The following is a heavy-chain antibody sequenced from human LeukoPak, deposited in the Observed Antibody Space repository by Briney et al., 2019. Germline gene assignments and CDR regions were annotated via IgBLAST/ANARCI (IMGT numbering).Heavy chain of an antibody. CDR3: AGSLGYCTSNVCYLKY. V-gene: IGHV4-61*02. CDR1: GGSISSGVYY. CDR2: IYTSGST. Sequence: SETLSLTCTVSGGSISSGVYYWSWIRQPAGKGLEWIGRIYTSGSTNYNPSLKSRVTISVDTSKNQFSLRLTSVTAADTAVYYCAGSLGYCTSNVCYLKYWGQGTLVTVSS. J-gene: IGHJ4*02. D-gene: IGHD2-8*01.